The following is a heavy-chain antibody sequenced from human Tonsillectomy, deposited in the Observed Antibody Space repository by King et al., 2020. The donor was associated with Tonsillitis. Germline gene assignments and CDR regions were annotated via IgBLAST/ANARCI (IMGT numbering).Heavy chain of an antibody. J-gene: IGHJ4*02. CDR1: GFTFSDYY. D-gene: IGHD3-16*01. CDR3: ARDMGALLYFDY. Sequence: VQLVESGGGLVKPGGSLRLSCAASGFTFSDYYMSWIRQAPAEGLEWVSYISSSSSYTNYADSVKGRFNISRDNAKNSLYLQMDSLRAEDTAVYYCARDMGALLYFDYWGQGTLVTVSS. CDR2: ISSSSSYT. V-gene: IGHV3-11*05.